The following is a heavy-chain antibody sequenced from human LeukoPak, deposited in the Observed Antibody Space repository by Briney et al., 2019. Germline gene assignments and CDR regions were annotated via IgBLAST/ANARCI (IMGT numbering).Heavy chain of an antibody. J-gene: IGHJ4*02. CDR3: AEYCSGGSCYSDY. CDR1: GFTFSSYG. V-gene: IGHV3-30*02. CDR2: IRYDGSNK. D-gene: IGHD2-15*01. Sequence: PGGSLRLSCAASGFTFSSYGMRWVRQAPGKGLEWVAFIRYDGSNKYYADSVKGRFTISRDNSKNTLYLQMNSLRAEDTAVYYCAEYCSGGSCYSDYWGQGTLVTVSS.